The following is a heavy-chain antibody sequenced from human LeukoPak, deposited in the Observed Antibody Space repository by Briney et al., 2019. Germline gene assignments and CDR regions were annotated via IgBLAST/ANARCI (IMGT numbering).Heavy chain of an antibody. CDR3: ARGRRDGYNYDAFDI. V-gene: IGHV5-51*01. CDR2: FYPGDSDT. Sequence: GESLKISCKGSGYSFTSYWIGWVRQMPGKGLEWMGIFYPGDSDTRYSPSFQGQVTISADKSISTAYLQWSSLKASDTAMYYCARGRRDGYNYDAFDIWGQGTMVTVSS. J-gene: IGHJ3*02. D-gene: IGHD5-24*01. CDR1: GYSFTSYW.